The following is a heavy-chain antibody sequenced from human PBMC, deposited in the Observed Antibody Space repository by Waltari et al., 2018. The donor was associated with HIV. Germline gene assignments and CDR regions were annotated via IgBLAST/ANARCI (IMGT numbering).Heavy chain of an antibody. CDR3: ARPPFRSGHDC. D-gene: IGHD3-3*01. V-gene: IGHV4-30-2*01. CDR2: VYHSGST. CDR1: GASVVSTGHS. J-gene: IGHJ4*02. Sequence: QLQESGSGLVRPSQTLSLTCGVSGASVVSTGHSWSWSWIRQPPGKGLEWIGYVYHSGSTFYSPSLRSRLTISMDTSNNQFSLKLASVTAADTAVYYCARPPFRSGHDCWGQGILVTVSS.